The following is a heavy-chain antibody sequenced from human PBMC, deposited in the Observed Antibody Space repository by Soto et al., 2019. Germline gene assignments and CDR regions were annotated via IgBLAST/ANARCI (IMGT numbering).Heavy chain of an antibody. J-gene: IGHJ4*02. CDR3: AREGRLAAAGRFDY. Sequence: PSETLSLTCAVYGGSFSGYYWSWIRQPPGKGLEWIGEINHSGSTNYNPSLKSRVTISVDTSKNQFSLKLSSVTAADTAIYYCAREGRLAAAGRFDYWGQGTLVTVSS. V-gene: IGHV4-34*01. CDR2: INHSGST. D-gene: IGHD6-13*01. CDR1: GGSFSGYY.